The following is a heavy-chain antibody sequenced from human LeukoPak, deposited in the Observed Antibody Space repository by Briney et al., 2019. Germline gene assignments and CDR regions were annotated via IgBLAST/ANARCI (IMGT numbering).Heavy chain of an antibody. Sequence: GGSLGLSCAAPGFTFMSCSRKWVRQAPGKGLEWVSYISSSSSTIYYADSVKGRFTISRDNAKNSLYLQMNSLRAEDTAVYYCARAPDGIRFMNWFDPWGQGTLVNVSS. J-gene: IGHJ5*02. D-gene: IGHD3-3*01. CDR3: ARAPDGIRFMNWFDP. V-gene: IGHV3-48*01. CDR1: GFTFMSCS. CDR2: ISSSSSTI.